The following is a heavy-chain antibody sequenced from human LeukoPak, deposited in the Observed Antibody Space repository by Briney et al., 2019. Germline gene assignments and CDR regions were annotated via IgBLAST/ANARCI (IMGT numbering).Heavy chain of an antibody. J-gene: IGHJ6*03. V-gene: IGHV1-8*01. CDR2: MNPNSGNT. Sequence: ASVKVSCKASGYTFTSYDINWVRQATGQGLEWMGWMNPNSGNTGYAQKFQGRVTMTRNTSISTAYMELSSLRSEDTAVYYCARCRAYDFWSGYNYYYYMDVWGKGTKVTVSS. CDR3: ARCRAYDFWSGYNYYYYMDV. D-gene: IGHD3-3*01. CDR1: GYTFTSYD.